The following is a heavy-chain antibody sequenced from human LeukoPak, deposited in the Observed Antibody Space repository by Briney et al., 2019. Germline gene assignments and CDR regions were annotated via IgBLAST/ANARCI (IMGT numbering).Heavy chain of an antibody. CDR2: IYSGGST. D-gene: IGHD4-23*01. V-gene: IGHV3-66*02. CDR1: GFTVSSNY. Sequence: PGGSLRLSCAASGFTVSSNYMSWVRQAPGKGLEWVSVIYSGGSTYYADSVKGRFTISRDNSKNTLYLQMNSLRAEDTAVYYCASSPPYGGNHGPPYYFDYWGQGTLVTASS. J-gene: IGHJ4*02. CDR3: ASSPPYGGNHGPPYYFDY.